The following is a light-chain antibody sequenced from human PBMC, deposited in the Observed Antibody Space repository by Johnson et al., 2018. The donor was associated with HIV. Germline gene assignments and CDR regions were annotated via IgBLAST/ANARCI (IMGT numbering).Light chain of an antibody. CDR3: GTWDSSLSEGGV. V-gene: IGLV1-51*02. J-gene: IGLJ1*01. Sequence: QSVLTQPPSVSAAPGQKVTISCSGSSSKIGNNYVSWYQQLPGTAPKLLMYEDNKRPSGIPDRFSGSKSGTSATLGITGVQTGDEADYYCGTWDSSLSEGGVFGTGTKVTVL. CDR1: SSKIGNNY. CDR2: EDN.